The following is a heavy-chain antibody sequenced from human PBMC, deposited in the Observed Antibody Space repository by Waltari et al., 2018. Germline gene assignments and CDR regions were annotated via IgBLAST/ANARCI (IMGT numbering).Heavy chain of an antibody. Sequence: QVQLQESGPGLVKPSETLSLTCTVYGGSISSYYWSWIRPPAGQGLEWIGRIYTSGSTNYNPSLKSRVTMSVDTSKNQFSLKLSSVTAADTAVYYCARASRYQLLSSHYYYYYMDVWGKGTTVTISS. J-gene: IGHJ6*03. CDR3: ARASRYQLLSSHYYYYYMDV. CDR2: IYTSGST. D-gene: IGHD2-2*01. CDR1: GGSISSYY. V-gene: IGHV4-4*07.